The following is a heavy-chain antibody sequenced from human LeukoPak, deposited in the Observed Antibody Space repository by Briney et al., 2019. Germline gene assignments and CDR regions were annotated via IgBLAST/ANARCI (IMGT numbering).Heavy chain of an antibody. CDR1: EFTFSSYA. D-gene: IGHD6-13*01. J-gene: IGHJ5*02. Sequence: GGSLRLSCAASEFTFSSYAMHWLRQAPAKGLEGVAVILYDGSNKYYADSVKGRFTISRDNSKNTLYLQMNSLRAEDTAVYYCARGSKYNSRWSRNKWFDPWGQGTLVTVSS. CDR2: ILYDGSNK. CDR3: ARGSKYNSRWSRNKWFDP. V-gene: IGHV3-30*04.